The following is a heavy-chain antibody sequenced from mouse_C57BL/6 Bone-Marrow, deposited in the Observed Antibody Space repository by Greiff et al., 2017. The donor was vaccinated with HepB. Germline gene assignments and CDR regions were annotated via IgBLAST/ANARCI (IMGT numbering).Heavy chain of an antibody. V-gene: IGHV3-8*01. J-gene: IGHJ1*03. CDR3: ARYKGVITTVVVDWYFDV. D-gene: IGHD1-1*01. Sequence: EVQLVESGPGLAKPSQTLSLTCSVTGYSITSDYWNWIRKFPGNKLEYMGYISYSGSTYYNPSLKSRISITRDTSKNQYYLQLNAVTTEDTATYYCARYKGVITTVVVDWYFDVWGTGTTVTVSS. CDR2: ISYSGST. CDR1: GYSITSDY.